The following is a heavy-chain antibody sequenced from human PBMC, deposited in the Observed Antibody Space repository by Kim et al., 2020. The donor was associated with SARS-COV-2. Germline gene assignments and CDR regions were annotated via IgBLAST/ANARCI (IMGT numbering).Heavy chain of an antibody. CDR1: DGSFSGYH. CDR3: ARAQIVPSAYYDLWSIYYSSWCAP. V-gene: IGHV4-34*01. D-gene: IGHD3-3*01. J-gene: IGHJ5*02. Sequence: SETLSLTCAVNDGSFSGYHWSWIRQPPGKGLEWIGEISHSGSTNYNPSLKSRVTISVDTSKNQFSLNLSSVTAADTAVYYCARAQIVPSAYYDLWSIYYSSWCAPWGQGNLVTVHS. CDR2: ISHSGST.